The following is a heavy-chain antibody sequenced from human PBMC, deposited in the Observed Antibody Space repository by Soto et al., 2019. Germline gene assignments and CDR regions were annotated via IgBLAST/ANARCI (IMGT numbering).Heavy chain of an antibody. D-gene: IGHD6-13*01. CDR3: ARDLGYGSNPLDP. V-gene: IGHV3-30*16. CDR2: ISYDVGTK. Sequence: GGSLRLSCTASGFSFSSYTMHWVRQAPGKGLEWVAFISYDVGTKNYADSVKGRFSISRDNSKKILYLDMDSLRPEDTATYYCARDLGYGSNPLDPWGQGTLVTVSS. J-gene: IGHJ5*02. CDR1: GFSFSSYT.